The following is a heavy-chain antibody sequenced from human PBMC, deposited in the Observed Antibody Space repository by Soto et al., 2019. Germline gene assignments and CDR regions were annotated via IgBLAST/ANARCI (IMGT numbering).Heavy chain of an antibody. V-gene: IGHV3-48*03. Sequence: EVQLVESGGGLVQPGGSLILSCAASGFTFSTYHMNCVRQAPGKGLEWVSYIHSGGSRIYYADSVKGRFTISRDNAKNSLYMQMNSLRAEDTAVYYCARDGSTVTTNYHYAMDVWGQGTKVTVSS. CDR2: IHSGGSRI. CDR3: ARDGSTVTTNYHYAMDV. J-gene: IGHJ6*01. D-gene: IGHD4-17*01. CDR1: GFTFSTYH.